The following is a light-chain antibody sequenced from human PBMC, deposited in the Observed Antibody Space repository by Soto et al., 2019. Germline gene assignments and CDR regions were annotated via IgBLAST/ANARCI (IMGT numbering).Light chain of an antibody. J-gene: IGLJ2*01. V-gene: IGLV2-14*01. Sequence: QSALTQPASVSGSPGXSITISCTGXXXXVGGYNYVSWYQQHPGKAPKLMIYDVSNRPSGVSNRFSGSKSANTASLTISGLQAEDEADYYCSSYTGSSTYVVFGGGTKVTVL. CDR1: XXXVGGYNY. CDR2: DVS. CDR3: SSYTGSSTYVV.